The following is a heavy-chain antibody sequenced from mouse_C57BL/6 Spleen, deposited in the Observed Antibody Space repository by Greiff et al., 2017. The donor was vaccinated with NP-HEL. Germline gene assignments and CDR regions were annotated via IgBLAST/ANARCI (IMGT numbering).Heavy chain of an antibody. CDR3: ARGGDYDDYYAMDY. CDR2: IYPGDGDT. J-gene: IGHJ4*01. CDR1: GYAFSSYW. Sequence: VQLQQSGAELVKPGASVKISCKASGYAFSSYWMNWVKQRPGKGLEWIGQIYPGDGDTNYNGKFKGKATLTADKSSSTAYMQLSSLTSEDSAVYFCARGGDYDDYYAMDYWGQGTSVTVSS. D-gene: IGHD2-4*01. V-gene: IGHV1-80*01.